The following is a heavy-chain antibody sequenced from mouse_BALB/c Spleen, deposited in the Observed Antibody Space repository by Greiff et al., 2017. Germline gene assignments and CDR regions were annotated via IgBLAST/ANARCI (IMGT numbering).Heavy chain of an antibody. CDR1: GYAFSSSW. CDR2: IYPGDGDT. D-gene: IGHD4-1*02. V-gene: IGHV1-82*01. J-gene: IGHJ4*01. Sequence: QVQLQQSGPELVKPGASVQISCKASGYAFSSSWMNWVKQRPGQGLEWIGRIYPGDGDTNYNGKFKGKATLTADKSSSTAYMQLSSLTSVDSAVYFCARPSTPYYYAMDYWGQGTSVTVSS. CDR3: ARPSTPYYYAMDY.